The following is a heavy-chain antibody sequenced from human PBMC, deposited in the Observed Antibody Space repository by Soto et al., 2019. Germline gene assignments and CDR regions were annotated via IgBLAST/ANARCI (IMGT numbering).Heavy chain of an antibody. V-gene: IGHV3-30*18. CDR2: ISYDGSNK. CDR1: GFTFSSYG. CDR3: AKDLCINGGWPYSFDS. J-gene: IGHJ4*02. D-gene: IGHD1-20*01. Sequence: PGGSLRLSCAASGFTFSSYGMHWVRQAPGKGLEWVAVISYDGSNKYYADSVKGRFTISRDNSKNTLYLQMNSLRAEDTAVYYCAKDLCINGGWPYSFDSWGQGPLVTAS.